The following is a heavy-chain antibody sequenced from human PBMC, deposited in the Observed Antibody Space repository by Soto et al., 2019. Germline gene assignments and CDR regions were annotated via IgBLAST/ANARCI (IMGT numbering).Heavy chain of an antibody. Sequence: QVQLVQSGTEVKKPGSSVKVSCKASGDTFSFYTINCVRQAPGLGLEWVGRINPIVSMSNYAQKFQGRVSMNADKSTSTAYMELRSLSSDDTAMYFCAASYGSGYRAFDYWGQGALVIVSS. J-gene: IGHJ4*02. CDR2: INPIVSMS. D-gene: IGHD3-10*01. V-gene: IGHV1-69*02. CDR1: GDTFSFYT. CDR3: AASYGSGYRAFDY.